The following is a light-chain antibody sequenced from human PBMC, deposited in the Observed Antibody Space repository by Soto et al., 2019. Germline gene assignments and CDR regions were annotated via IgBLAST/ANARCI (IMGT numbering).Light chain of an antibody. Sequence: QSALTQPPSASGSPGQSVTISCAGTSRDVGGYNYVSWYQQYPGKVPKLMIYEVSERPSGVPDRFSGSKAGNTAFLTVSGLQAEDEANYSCRSYAETAYVFGTGTKVTVL. CDR1: SRDVGGYNY. CDR2: EVS. CDR3: RSYAETAYV. J-gene: IGLJ1*01. V-gene: IGLV2-8*01.